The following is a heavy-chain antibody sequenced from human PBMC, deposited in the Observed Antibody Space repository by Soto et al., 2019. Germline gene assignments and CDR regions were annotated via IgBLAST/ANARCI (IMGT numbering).Heavy chain of an antibody. CDR1: GGSISSSSYY. CDR3: ARSMVRGVTTFDY. Sequence: TSETLSLTCTVSGGSISSSSYYWGWIRQPPGKGLEWIGSIYYSGSTYYNPSLKSRVTISVDTSKNQFSLKLSSVTAADTAVYYCARSMVRGVTTFDYWGQGTLVTVSS. D-gene: IGHD3-10*01. V-gene: IGHV4-39*01. CDR2: IYYSGST. J-gene: IGHJ4*02.